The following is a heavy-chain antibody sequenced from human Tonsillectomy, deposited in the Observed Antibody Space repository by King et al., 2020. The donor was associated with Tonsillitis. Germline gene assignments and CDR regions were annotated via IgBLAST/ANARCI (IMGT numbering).Heavy chain of an antibody. CDR3: TRTNPITIFVVVIPQEYWYFDL. CDR1: GFTFSGSA. D-gene: IGHD3-3*01. Sequence: VQLVESGGGLVQPGGSLKLSCAASGFTFSGSAMHWVRQASGKGLEWVGRIRSKANSYATAYAASVKGRFTISRDDSKNTAYLQMNSLKTEDTAVYYCTRTNPITIFVVVIPQEYWYFDLWGRGTLVTVSS. V-gene: IGHV3-73*02. J-gene: IGHJ2*01. CDR2: IRSKANSYAT.